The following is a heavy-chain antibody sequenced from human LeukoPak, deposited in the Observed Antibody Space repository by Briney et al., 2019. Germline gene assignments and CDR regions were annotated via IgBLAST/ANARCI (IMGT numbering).Heavy chain of an antibody. CDR2: INPNSGGI. CDR1: GYTFTGYY. V-gene: IGHV1-2*02. Sequence: ASVKVSCKASGYTFTGYYMHWVRQAPGQGLEWMGWINPNSGGIKCAQKFQGRVTMTRDTSISTAYMELSRLRSDGTAVYYCARHDDSSGYWDAFDIWGQGTMVSVSS. D-gene: IGHD3-22*01. J-gene: IGHJ3*02. CDR3: ARHDDSSGYWDAFDI.